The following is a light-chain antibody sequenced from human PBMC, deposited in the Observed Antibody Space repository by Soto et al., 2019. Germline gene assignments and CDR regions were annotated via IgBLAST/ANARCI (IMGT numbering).Light chain of an antibody. CDR1: QSVSSNY. CDR2: GVS. Sequence: ETVLTQSPGTLSLSPGERATLSCRASQSVSSNYLVWYQQKPGQAPRLLISGVSTRATGIPDMFSGSGSGTDFTLTISRLEPEDVVVYYCQQYAPSSAITFGQGTRVEIK. J-gene: IGKJ5*01. CDR3: QQYAPSSAIT. V-gene: IGKV3-20*01.